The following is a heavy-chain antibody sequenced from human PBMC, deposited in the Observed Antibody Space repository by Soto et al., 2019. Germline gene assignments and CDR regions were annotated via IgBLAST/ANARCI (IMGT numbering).Heavy chain of an antibody. J-gene: IGHJ4*02. CDR2: VYYSGNT. D-gene: IGHD6-19*01. CDR3: AISSYSSIALTQFES. CDR1: GDSINSVDYY. Sequence: SETLSLTCAVSGDSINSVDYYWSWIRQPPGKGLEWIGYVYYSGNTNYNPSLKTRVTISLDRYKKQFSLKLRSVTAGDTAVYFCAISSYSSIALTQFESWGQGTRVTVSS. V-gene: IGHV4-61*08.